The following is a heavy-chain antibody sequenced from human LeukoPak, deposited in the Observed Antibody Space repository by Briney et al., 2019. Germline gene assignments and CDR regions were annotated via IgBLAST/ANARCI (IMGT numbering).Heavy chain of an antibody. D-gene: IGHD4-17*01. CDR1: GFTFSSYG. V-gene: IGHV3-23*01. CDR3: AKAKFESDYGDYEMDV. J-gene: IGHJ6*04. CDR2: ISGSGGST. Sequence: PGGSLRLSCAASGFTFSSYGMSWVRQAPGKGLEWVSAISGSGGSTYYADSVKGRFTISRDNSKNTLYLQMNSLRAEDTAVYYCAKAKFESDYGDYEMDVWGKGTTVTISS.